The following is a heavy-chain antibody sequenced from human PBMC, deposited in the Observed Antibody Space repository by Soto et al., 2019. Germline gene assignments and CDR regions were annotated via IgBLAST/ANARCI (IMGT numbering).Heavy chain of an antibody. D-gene: IGHD3-9*01. CDR3: VGDRPYYDILTGYLPTYGMDV. J-gene: IGHJ6*02. Sequence: GGSLRLSCAASGFTFSSYGMHWVRQAPGKGLEWVAVIWYDGSNKYYTDSVKGRFTISRDNSKNTLYLQMNSLRAEDTAVYYCVGDRPYYDILTGYLPTYGMDVWGQGTTVTVSS. CDR2: IWYDGSNK. V-gene: IGHV3-33*01. CDR1: GFTFSSYG.